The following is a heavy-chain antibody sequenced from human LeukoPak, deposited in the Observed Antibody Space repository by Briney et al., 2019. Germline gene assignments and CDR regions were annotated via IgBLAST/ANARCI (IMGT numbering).Heavy chain of an antibody. CDR2: IYHSGST. J-gene: IGHJ6*03. CDR1: GGSISSGGYY. Sequence: PSQTLSLTCTVSGGSISSGGYYWSWIRQPPGKGLEWIGYIYHSGSTYYNPSLKSRVTISVDTSKNQFSPKLSSVTAADTAVYYCARVRGTEWLSLTRYYYYYMDVWGKGTTVTVSS. V-gene: IGHV4-30-2*01. CDR3: ARVRGTEWLSLTRYYYYYMDV. D-gene: IGHD3-3*01.